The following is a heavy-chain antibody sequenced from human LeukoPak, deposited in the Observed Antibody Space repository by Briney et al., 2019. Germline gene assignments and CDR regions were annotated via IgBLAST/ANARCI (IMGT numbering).Heavy chain of an antibody. Sequence: ASETLSLTCTVSGGSISSSSNYWGWIRQPPGKGLEWIGSIYYTGSTYYSPSLNSRVTISVDTSKNQFSLKVSSVTAADTAVYYCARTADYDSRYYYYYYYMDVWGKGTTVTISS. CDR1: GGSISSSSNY. D-gene: IGHD4-17*01. V-gene: IGHV4-39*07. CDR3: ARTADYDSRYYYYYYYMDV. J-gene: IGHJ6*03. CDR2: IYYTGST.